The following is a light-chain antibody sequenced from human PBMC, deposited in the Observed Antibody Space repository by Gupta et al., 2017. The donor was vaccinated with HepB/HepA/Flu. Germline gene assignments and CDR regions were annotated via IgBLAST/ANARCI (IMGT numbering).Light chain of an antibody. J-gene: IGKJ3*01. CDR1: QSVGSTY. CDR3: QQYGSTPFT. CDR2: AAS. Sequence: ELALTQSPGTLSLSPGERATLSCRASQSVGSTYLAWYQLKPGQAPRLLIYAASSRATGIPDRFSGSGSGTDFTLTVSRLEPEDCAVYYCQQYGSTPFTCGPGTKVDIK. V-gene: IGKV3-20*01.